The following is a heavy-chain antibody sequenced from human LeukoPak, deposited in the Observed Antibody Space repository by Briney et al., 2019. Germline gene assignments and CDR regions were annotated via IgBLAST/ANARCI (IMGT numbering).Heavy chain of an antibody. CDR1: GFTFSDYY. CDR3: VRGSDS. J-gene: IGHJ4*02. V-gene: IGHV3-7*01. CDR2: ISPDGIDK. Sequence: GGSLRLSCVASGFTFSDYYMSWVRQAPGKGLEWAANISPDGIDKYYVDSVRGRFTISRDNAKNSLYLQMSSLRAEDTAIYYCVRGSDSWGQGTLVTVSS.